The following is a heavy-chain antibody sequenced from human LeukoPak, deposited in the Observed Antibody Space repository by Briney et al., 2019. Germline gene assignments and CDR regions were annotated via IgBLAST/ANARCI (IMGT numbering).Heavy chain of an antibody. J-gene: IGHJ5*02. V-gene: IGHV3-33*06. D-gene: IGHD2-2*02. CDR2: IWDDGSNK. CDR1: GFTFSSYG. CDR3: AKESGYCSSTSCYKGWFDP. Sequence: GSLRLSCAASGFTFSSYGLHWVRQAPGKGLEWVAVIWDDGSNKYYADSVKGRFTISRDNSKNTLYLQMNSLRAEDTAVYYCAKESGYCSSTSCYKGWFDPWGQGTLVTVSS.